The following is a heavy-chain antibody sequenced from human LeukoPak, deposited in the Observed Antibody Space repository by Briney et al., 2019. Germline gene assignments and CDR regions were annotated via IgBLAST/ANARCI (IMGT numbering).Heavy chain of an antibody. J-gene: IGHJ4*02. CDR3: AGVPGVTRYFDY. CDR2: IKQDGRKK. V-gene: IGHV3-7*01. D-gene: IGHD4-23*01. Sequence: GGSLRLSCAASGFTFTCCWMSWVRQAPGKGLEWVASIKQDGRKKFYADSVKGRFTISRDNAKNSLYLQMNSLRAEDTAVYYCAGVPGVTRYFDYWGQGILVTVSS. CDR1: GFTFTCCW.